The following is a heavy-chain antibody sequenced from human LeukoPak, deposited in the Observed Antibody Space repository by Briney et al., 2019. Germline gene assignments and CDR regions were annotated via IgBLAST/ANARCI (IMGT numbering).Heavy chain of an antibody. J-gene: IGHJ4*02. V-gene: IGHV3-7*01. Sequence: GGSLRLSCEGSGFSFSSYWMTWVRQAPGKGLEWVANIKQDGSEKYYVDSVRGRFTISRDDAKNSLYLQMNSLRAEDTAMYYCARQRYSDYWGQGTLVTVSS. CDR1: GFSFSSYW. D-gene: IGHD1-26*01. CDR3: ARQRYSDY. CDR2: IKQDGSEK.